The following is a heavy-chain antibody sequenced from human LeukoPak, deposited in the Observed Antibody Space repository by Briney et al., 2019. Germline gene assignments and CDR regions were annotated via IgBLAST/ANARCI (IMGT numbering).Heavy chain of an antibody. Sequence: ASVKVSRKASGYTFTGYYMHWVRQAPGQGLEWMGWINPNSGGTNYAQKFQGRVTMTRDTSISTAYMELSRLRSDDTAVYYCAREGSSSPSAFDIWGQGTMVTVSS. CDR3: AREGSSSPSAFDI. CDR2: INPNSGGT. D-gene: IGHD6-6*01. CDR1: GYTFTGYY. V-gene: IGHV1-2*02. J-gene: IGHJ3*02.